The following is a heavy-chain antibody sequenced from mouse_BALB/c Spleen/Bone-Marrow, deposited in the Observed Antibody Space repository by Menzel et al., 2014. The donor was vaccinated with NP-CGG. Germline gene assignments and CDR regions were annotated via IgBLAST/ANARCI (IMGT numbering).Heavy chain of an antibody. CDR2: ISYSGSV. V-gene: IGHV3-2*02. Sequence: EVKLMESGPGLVKPSQPLSLTCTVTGYSITSDYAWNWIRQFPGNKVEWMGYISYSGSVSYNPSLKSRISITRDTSKNQFFLQLNSVTTEDTATYYCARWRGAMDYWGQGTSVTVSS. CDR3: ARWRGAMDY. CDR1: GYSITSDYA. J-gene: IGHJ4*01.